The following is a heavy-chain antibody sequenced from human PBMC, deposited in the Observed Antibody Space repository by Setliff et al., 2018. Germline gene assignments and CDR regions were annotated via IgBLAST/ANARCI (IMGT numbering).Heavy chain of an antibody. Sequence: SETLSLTCAVSGGSITSGSYYWSWIRQPAGEGLEWTGRLHTSGTTDYNPSLKGRVTILADTSTNHFSLKLTSVTAADTAVYYCARDNTIVGATDYWGQGALVTVSS. CDR1: GGSITSGSYY. CDR2: LHTSGTT. J-gene: IGHJ4*02. CDR3: ARDNTIVGATDY. V-gene: IGHV4-61*02. D-gene: IGHD1-26*01.